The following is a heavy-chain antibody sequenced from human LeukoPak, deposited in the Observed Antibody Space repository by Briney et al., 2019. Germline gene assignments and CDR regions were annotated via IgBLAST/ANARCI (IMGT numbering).Heavy chain of an antibody. CDR1: GGSIGSSSYY. CDR2: IYYSGST. CDR3: AGRPYSSGWDY. V-gene: IGHV4-39*01. Sequence: PSETLSLTCTVSGGSIGSSSYYWGWIRQPPGKGLEWIGSIYYSGSTYYNPPLKSRVTISVDTSKNQFSLKLSSVTAADTAVYYCAGRPYSSGWDYWGQGTLVTVSS. J-gene: IGHJ4*02. D-gene: IGHD6-19*01.